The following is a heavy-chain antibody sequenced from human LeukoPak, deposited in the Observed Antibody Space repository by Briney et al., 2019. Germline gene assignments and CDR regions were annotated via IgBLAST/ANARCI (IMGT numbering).Heavy chain of an antibody. CDR1: GYTFTTYG. D-gene: IGHD3-3*01. CDR3: ARYPSIRFFDWMWLDP. J-gene: IGHJ5*02. CDR2: ISAYDGNT. Sequence: ASVKVTCKASGYTFTTYGFSWLRQAPGQGLEWMGWISAYDGNTNYAQKLQGRVTMTTDTSTNTAYMELRSLRSDDTAVYYCARYPSIRFFDWMWLDPWGQGTLVTVSS. V-gene: IGHV1-18*04.